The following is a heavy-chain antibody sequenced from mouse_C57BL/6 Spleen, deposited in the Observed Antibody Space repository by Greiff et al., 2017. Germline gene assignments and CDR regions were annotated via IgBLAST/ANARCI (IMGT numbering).Heavy chain of an antibody. CDR2: ISNGGGST. CDR3: ARRYGYDGRGYAMDY. CDR1: GFTFSDYY. D-gene: IGHD2-2*01. V-gene: IGHV5-12*01. J-gene: IGHJ4*01. Sequence: EVKLVESGGGLVQPGGSLKLSCAASGFTFSDYYMYWVRQTPEKRLEWVAYISNGGGSTYYPDTVKGRFTISRDNAKNTLYLQMSRLKSEDTAMYYCARRYGYDGRGYAMDYWGQGTSVTVSS.